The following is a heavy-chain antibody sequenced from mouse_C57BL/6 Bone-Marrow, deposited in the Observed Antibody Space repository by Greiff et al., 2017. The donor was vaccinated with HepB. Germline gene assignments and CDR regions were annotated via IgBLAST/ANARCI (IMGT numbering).Heavy chain of an antibody. CDR2: IDPETGGT. CDR3: TRGGLPYYYAMDY. J-gene: IGHJ4*01. V-gene: IGHV1-15*01. D-gene: IGHD2-2*01. CDR1: GYTFTDYE. Sequence: VQLVESGAELVRPGASVTLSCKASGYTFTDYEMHWVKQTPVHGLEWIGAIDPETGGTAYNQKFKGKAILTADKSSSTAYMELRSLTSEDSAVYYCTRGGLPYYYAMDYWGQGTSVTVSS.